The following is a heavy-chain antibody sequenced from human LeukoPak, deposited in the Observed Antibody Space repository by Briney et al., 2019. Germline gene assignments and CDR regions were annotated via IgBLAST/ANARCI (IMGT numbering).Heavy chain of an antibody. V-gene: IGHV5-51*01. J-gene: IGHJ5*02. CDR3: ARSIVRDGWFDP. Sequence: GESLKISCKGSGYSFTSYWIAWVPQIPGKGLEWMGIIYPGDSDTRYSPSFQGQVTISADKSISTAYLQWSSLKASDTAMYYCARSIVRDGWFDPWGQGTLVTVSS. CDR2: IYPGDSDT. CDR1: GYSFTSYW. D-gene: IGHD3-16*02.